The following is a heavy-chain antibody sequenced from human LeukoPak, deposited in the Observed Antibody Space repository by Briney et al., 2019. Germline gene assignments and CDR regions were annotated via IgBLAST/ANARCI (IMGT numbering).Heavy chain of an antibody. CDR1: GFTFSNYG. Sequence: PGGSLRLSCAASGFTFSNYGIHWVRQAPGKGLEWVSDIWYDGTNKYYADSVKGRFTISRDNSKNTLYMQMNSLRAEGTAVYYCARDLKIGDAFDIWGQGTMVTVSS. CDR2: IWYDGTNK. J-gene: IGHJ3*02. CDR3: ARDLKIGDAFDI. V-gene: IGHV3-33*01.